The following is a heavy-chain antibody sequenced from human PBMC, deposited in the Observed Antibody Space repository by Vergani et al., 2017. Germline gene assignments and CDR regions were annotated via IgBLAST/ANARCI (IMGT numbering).Heavy chain of an antibody. J-gene: IGHJ4*02. CDR1: GGSISSYY. Sequence: VQLQESGPGLVKPSETLSLTCTVSGGSISSYYWSWIRQPPGKGLEWIGYIYYSGSTNYNPSLKSRVTISVDTSKNQFSLKLSPVTAADTAVYYCARNYGDYLGGYLDYWGQGTPVTVSS. CDR2: IYYSGST. V-gene: IGHV4-59*01. CDR3: ARNYGDYLGGYLDY. D-gene: IGHD4-17*01.